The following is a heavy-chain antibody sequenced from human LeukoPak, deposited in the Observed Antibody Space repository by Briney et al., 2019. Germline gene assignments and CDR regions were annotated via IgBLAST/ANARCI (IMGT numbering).Heavy chain of an antibody. CDR1: GFTFANYW. V-gene: IGHV3-7*01. Sequence: PGGSLRLSCAASGFTFANYWMTWVRQAPGKGLEWVANIKQDGTEKFYVDSVKGRFTISRDNVKNSLYLQMNSLRVEDTAIYYCARGVFPFGTPFDYWGQGALVTVSS. CDR3: ARGVFPFGTPFDY. J-gene: IGHJ4*02. CDR2: IKQDGTEK. D-gene: IGHD3-10*01.